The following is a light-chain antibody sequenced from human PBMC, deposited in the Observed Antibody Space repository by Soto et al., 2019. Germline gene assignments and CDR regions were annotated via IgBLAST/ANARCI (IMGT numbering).Light chain of an antibody. V-gene: IGLV2-14*01. Sequence: QSVLTQPASVSGSPGQSITISCTGTSSDVGGYNYVSWYQQHPGKAPQVMIYEVTNRPSGVSNRFSGSKSGNPASLTISGLQAEDEADYYCVSYTASTTWVFGGGTQLTVL. J-gene: IGLJ3*02. CDR1: SSDVGGYNY. CDR2: EVT. CDR3: VSYTASTTWV.